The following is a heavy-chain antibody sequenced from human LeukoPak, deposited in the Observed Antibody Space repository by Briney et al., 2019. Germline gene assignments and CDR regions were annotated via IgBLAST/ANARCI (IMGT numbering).Heavy chain of an antibody. CDR2: INPSGGST. J-gene: IGHJ4*02. CDR1: GYTFTSYY. V-gene: IGHV1-46*01. Sequence: ASVKVSCKASGYTFTSYYMHWVGQAPGQGLEWIGIINPSGGSTSYAQKFQGRVTMTRDTSTSTVYMELSRLRSEDTAVYYCAREDPKTTVTTTSGCFDYWGQGTLVTVSS. CDR3: AREDPKTTVTTTSGCFDY. D-gene: IGHD4-17*01.